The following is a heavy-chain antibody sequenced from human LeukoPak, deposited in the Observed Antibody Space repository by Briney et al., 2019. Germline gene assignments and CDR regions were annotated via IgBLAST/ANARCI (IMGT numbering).Heavy chain of an antibody. CDR1: GYTFTSYY. D-gene: IGHD5-24*01. CDR2: INPSGGST. CDR3: ARGRVEMATIISPDAFDI. J-gene: IGHJ3*02. Sequence: GASVKVSCKASGYTFTSYYMHWVRQAPGQGLEWMGIINPSGGSTSYAQKFQGRVTMTRDTSISTAYMELSRLRSDDTAVYYCARGRVEMATIISPDAFDIWGQGTMVTVSS. V-gene: IGHV1-46*01.